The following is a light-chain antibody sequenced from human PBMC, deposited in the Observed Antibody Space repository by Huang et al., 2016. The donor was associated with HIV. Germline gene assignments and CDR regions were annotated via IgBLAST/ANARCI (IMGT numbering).Light chain of an antibody. CDR1: QSVSTN. V-gene: IGKV3-15*01. Sequence: MTQSPATLSVSPGEGATLSCRASQSVSTNLAWYQHKPGQAPRLLIHGASTRSTGVPARVSGSGSGTEFTLSISTLQSEDFAVYYCQQYNNWPPNTFGQGTKLEI. J-gene: IGKJ2*01. CDR3: QQYNNWPPNT. CDR2: GAS.